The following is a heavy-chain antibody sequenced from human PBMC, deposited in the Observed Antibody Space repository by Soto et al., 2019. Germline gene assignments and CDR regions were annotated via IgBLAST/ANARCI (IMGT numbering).Heavy chain of an antibody. D-gene: IGHD2-21*01. Sequence: DVQLLESGGDLVQPGESLRLSCAASGFIFSDFAMSWVRQTPGKGLEWVSAVSVYGGSTHYSDAVKGRFTISRDNSRDTLFRQMNSLRAEDTAVYYCARRPSGDSHWYFDLWGRVTLVTVSS. J-gene: IGHJ2*01. V-gene: IGHV3-23*01. CDR3: ARRPSGDSHWYFDL. CDR2: VSVYGGST. CDR1: GFIFSDFA.